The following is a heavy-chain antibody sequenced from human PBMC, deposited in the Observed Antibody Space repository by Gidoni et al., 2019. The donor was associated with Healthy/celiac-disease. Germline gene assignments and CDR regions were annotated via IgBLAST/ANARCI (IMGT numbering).Heavy chain of an antibody. CDR3: ARGRGAVVLRYFDWFPNRCGNFDY. Sequence: QVQLQQWGAGLLKPSETLSLTCAVYGGSFSGYYWSWIRQPPGKGLEWIGEINHSGSTNYNPSLKSRVTISVDTSKNQFSLKLSSVTAADTAVYYCARGRGAVVLRYFDWFPNRCGNFDYWGQGTLVTVSS. V-gene: IGHV4-34*01. CDR2: INHSGST. J-gene: IGHJ4*02. CDR1: GGSFSGYY. D-gene: IGHD3-9*01.